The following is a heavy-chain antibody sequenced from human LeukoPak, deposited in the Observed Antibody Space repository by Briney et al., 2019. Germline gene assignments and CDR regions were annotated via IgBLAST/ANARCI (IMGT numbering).Heavy chain of an antibody. CDR2: IYPGDSDT. Sequence: GESLQISCNGSGSSFSSYWIGWVRQLPGKGLEWMGIIYPGDSDTRYSPSFQGQVTISADKSISTAYLQWNSLKASDTAMYYCASESQDGSFDYWGQGTLVTVSS. CDR3: ASESQDGSFDY. J-gene: IGHJ4*02. V-gene: IGHV5-51*01. CDR1: GSSFSSYW.